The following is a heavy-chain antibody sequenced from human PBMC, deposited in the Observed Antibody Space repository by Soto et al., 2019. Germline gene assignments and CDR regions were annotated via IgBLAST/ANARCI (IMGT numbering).Heavy chain of an antibody. CDR2: IWYDGSNK. J-gene: IGHJ6*02. Sequence: GGSLRLSCAASGFTFSSYGMHWVRQAPGKGLEWVAVIWYDGSNKYYADSVKGRFTISRDNSKNTLYLQMNSLRAEDTAVYYCARDSEAGTTETWDYYGMDVWGQGTTVTVSS. CDR3: ARDSEAGTTETWDYYGMDV. CDR1: GFTFSSYG. D-gene: IGHD1-1*01. V-gene: IGHV3-33*01.